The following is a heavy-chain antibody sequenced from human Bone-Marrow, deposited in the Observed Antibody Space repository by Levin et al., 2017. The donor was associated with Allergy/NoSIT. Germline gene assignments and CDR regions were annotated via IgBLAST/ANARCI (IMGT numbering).Heavy chain of an antibody. J-gene: IGHJ4*02. D-gene: IGHD5-18*01. CDR2: ISWNSGSI. CDR3: AKVSIPQVDTHDSEFGY. CDR1: GFTFDDYA. V-gene: IGHV3-9*01. Sequence: SCAASGFTFDDYAMHWVRQGPGKGLEWVSGISWNSGSIDYADSVKGRFTISRDNAKNCLYLQMNSLRAEDTALYYCAKVSIPQVDTHDSEFGYWGQGTLVTVSS.